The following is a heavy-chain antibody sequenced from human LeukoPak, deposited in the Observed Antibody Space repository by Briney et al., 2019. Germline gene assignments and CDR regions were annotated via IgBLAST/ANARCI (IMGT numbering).Heavy chain of an antibody. D-gene: IGHD6-19*01. CDR3: AKDPNSGWGDY. J-gene: IGHJ4*02. CDR2: ISGSDGGT. CDR1: GFSFSSFA. V-gene: IGHV3-23*01. Sequence: GGSLRLSCAASGFSFSSFAMSWVRQAPGKGLEWVSAISGSDGGTYYADSVKRRFTITRDNSKNTLSLQMNSLRAEDTAVYYCAKDPNSGWGDYWGQGTPVTVSS.